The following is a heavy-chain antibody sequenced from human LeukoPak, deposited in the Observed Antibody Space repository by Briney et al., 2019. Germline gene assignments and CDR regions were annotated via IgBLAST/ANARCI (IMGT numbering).Heavy chain of an antibody. CDR1: EYSFTSYW. CDR3: ARAPRAYYDILTGYYKVYYFDY. J-gene: IGHJ4*02. Sequence: GESLKISCKGSEYSFTSYWIGWVRQMPGKGLEWMGIIYPGDSDTRYSPSFQGQVTIAADKFISTAYLQWSSLKASDTAMYYCARAPRAYYDILTGYYKVYYFDYWGQGTLVTVSS. D-gene: IGHD3-9*01. CDR2: IYPGDSDT. V-gene: IGHV5-51*01.